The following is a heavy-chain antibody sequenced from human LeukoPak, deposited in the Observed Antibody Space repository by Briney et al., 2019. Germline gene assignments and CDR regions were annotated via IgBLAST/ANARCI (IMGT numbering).Heavy chain of an antibody. CDR2: INPDKGDT. Sequence: ASVKVSCKASGYSFTTYATHWVRQAPGQRPEWMGWINPDKGDTKYSQNFQGRITVTRDTSASTTYMELSSLVSEDTAVYYCARRLKGSYGKPFDYWGQGTLVTVSS. D-gene: IGHD4-17*01. J-gene: IGHJ4*02. V-gene: IGHV1-3*01. CDR1: GYSFTTYA. CDR3: ARRLKGSYGKPFDY.